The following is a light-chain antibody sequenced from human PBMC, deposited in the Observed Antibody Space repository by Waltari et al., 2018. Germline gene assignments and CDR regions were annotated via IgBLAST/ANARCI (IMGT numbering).Light chain of an antibody. CDR2: VVT. CDR3: CSYATSSWF. V-gene: IGLV2-23*02. CDR1: SSDVGSFNL. Sequence: QSALTQPASVSGSPGQSITISCTGTSSDVGSFNLVSWYQQHPGKAPKLMIYVVTKRPSGVSNRFSGSKSGNTASLTISGLQADDEADYYCCSYATSSWFFGGGTRLTVL. J-gene: IGLJ3*02.